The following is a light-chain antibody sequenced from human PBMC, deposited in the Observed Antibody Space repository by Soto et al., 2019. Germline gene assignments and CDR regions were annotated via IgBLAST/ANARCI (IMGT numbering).Light chain of an antibody. CDR2: AAS. V-gene: IGKV3-20*01. CDR3: QVFTRSPL. J-gene: IGKJ2*01. CDR1: QSVNSRN. Sequence: EIALTQSPGTLSLSPGDRATLSCRASQSVNSRNLAWYQQKPGQTPRLLIYAASSRAAGIPDRFSGSGSGTDFTLTISRLEPDEFEVYYCQVFTRSPLFGQGTKLEIK.